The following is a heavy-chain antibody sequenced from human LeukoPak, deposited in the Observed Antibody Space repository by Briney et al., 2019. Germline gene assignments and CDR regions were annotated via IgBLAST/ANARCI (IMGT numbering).Heavy chain of an antibody. J-gene: IGHJ4*02. V-gene: IGHV3-23*01. CDR2: ISGSGGST. CDR3: AKDPPNYDFWSGYYTN. D-gene: IGHD3-3*01. Sequence: PGGSLRLSCAASGFTFSSYAMSWVRQAPGKGLEWVSAISGSGGSTYYADSVKGRFTISRDNSKNTLYLQMNSLRAEDTAVYYCAKDPPNYDFWSGYYTNWGQGTLVTVSS. CDR1: GFTFSSYA.